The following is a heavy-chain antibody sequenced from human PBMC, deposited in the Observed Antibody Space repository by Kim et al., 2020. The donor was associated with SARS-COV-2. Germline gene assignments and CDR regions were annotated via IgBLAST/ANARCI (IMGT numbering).Heavy chain of an antibody. D-gene: IGHD2-15*01. CDR3: ARLAYCSGGSCYSPYYYYGMDV. J-gene: IGHJ6*02. V-gene: IGHV5-51*01. Sequence: GESLKISCKGSGYSFTSYWIGWVRQMPGKGLEWMGIIYPGDSDTRYSPSFQGQVTISADKSISTAYLQWSSLKASDTAMYYCARLAYCSGGSCYSPYYYYGMDVWGQGTTVTVSS. CDR1: GYSFTSYW. CDR2: IYPGDSDT.